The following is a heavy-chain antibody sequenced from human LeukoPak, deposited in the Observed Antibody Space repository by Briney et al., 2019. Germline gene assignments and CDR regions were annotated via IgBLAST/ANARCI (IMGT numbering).Heavy chain of an antibody. CDR1: GGSISSSSYY. CDR3: VAGTAMVMDWFDP. Sequence: SETLSLTCTVSGGSISSSSYYWRWIRQPPGKGLEWSGSIYYSGSTYDNPSLKSRVTISVDTSKNQFSLKLSSVTAADTAVYYCVAGTAMVMDWFDPLGQGTLVTVSS. J-gene: IGHJ5*02. CDR2: IYYSGST. D-gene: IGHD5-18*01. V-gene: IGHV4-39*01.